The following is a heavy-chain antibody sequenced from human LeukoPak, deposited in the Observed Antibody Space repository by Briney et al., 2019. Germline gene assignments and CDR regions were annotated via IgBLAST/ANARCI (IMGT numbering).Heavy chain of an antibody. J-gene: IGHJ4*02. CDR3: TTDDPPLLRYFDWVDY. CDR1: GFTFSNAW. D-gene: IGHD3-9*01. Sequence: GGSLRLSCAASGFTFSNAWMSWVRQAPGKGLEWVGRIKSKTDGGTTDYAAPVKGRFTISGDDSKNTLYLQMNSLKTEDTAVYYCTTDDPPLLRYFDWVDYWGQGTLVTVSS. CDR2: IKSKTDGGTT. V-gene: IGHV3-15*01.